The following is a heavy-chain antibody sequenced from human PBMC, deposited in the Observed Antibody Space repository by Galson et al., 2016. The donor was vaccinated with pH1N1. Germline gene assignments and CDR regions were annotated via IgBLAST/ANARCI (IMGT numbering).Heavy chain of an antibody. CDR3: ARVSSTIPFDP. D-gene: IGHD2-2*01. V-gene: IGHV1-2*02. J-gene: IGHJ5*02. Sequence: YMHWVRQAPGQGLEWMGWINPDTGSTSYAQKLLGRVTMTRDTSISTVYMELSSLRSDDTAVYYCARVSSTIPFDPWGQGTLVTVSS. CDR1: Y. CDR2: INPDTGST.